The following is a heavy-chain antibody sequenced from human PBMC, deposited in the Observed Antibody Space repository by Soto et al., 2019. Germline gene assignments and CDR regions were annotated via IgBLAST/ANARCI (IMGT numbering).Heavy chain of an antibody. Sequence: GGSLRLSCAASGFTFSSYAMSWVRQAPGKGLEWVSAISGSGGSTYYADSVKGRFTISRDNSKNTLYLQMNSLRAEDTAVYYCAKGSYYGSGSYPLYFDYWGQGTLVTVSS. CDR1: GFTFSSYA. D-gene: IGHD3-10*01. V-gene: IGHV3-23*01. CDR3: AKGSYYGSGSYPLYFDY. CDR2: ISGSGGST. J-gene: IGHJ4*02.